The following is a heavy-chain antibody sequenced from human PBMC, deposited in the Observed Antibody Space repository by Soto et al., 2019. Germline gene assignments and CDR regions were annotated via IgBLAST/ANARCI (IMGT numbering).Heavy chain of an antibody. Sequence: EVQLLESGGGLVQPGGSLRLSCAASGFTFSSYAMRWVRQAPGKGLEWVSAISGSGDSTYYAASVKGRFTTSRDNSKNTLYLQMNSLRAEDTAVYYCASRGSGSYYDYWGQGTLVTVPS. CDR1: GFTFSSYA. D-gene: IGHD1-26*01. CDR2: ISGSGDST. J-gene: IGHJ4*02. V-gene: IGHV3-23*01. CDR3: ASRGSGSYYDY.